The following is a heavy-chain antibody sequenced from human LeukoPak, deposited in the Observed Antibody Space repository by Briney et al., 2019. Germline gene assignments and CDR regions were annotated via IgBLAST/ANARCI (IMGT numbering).Heavy chain of an antibody. CDR1: GGSISSSSYY. CDR3: ARDIQLWPNEYFQH. V-gene: IGHV4-39*07. CDR2: IYHSGST. D-gene: IGHD5-18*01. Sequence: PSETLSLTCTVSGGSISSSSYYWGWIRQPPGKGLEWIGSIYHSGSTYYNPSLKSRVTISVDTSKNQFSLKLSSVTAADTAVYYCARDIQLWPNEYFQHWGQGTLVTVSS. J-gene: IGHJ1*01.